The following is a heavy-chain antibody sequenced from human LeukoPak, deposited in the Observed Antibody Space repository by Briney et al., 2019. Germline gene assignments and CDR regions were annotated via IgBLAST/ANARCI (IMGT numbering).Heavy chain of an antibody. Sequence: GASVKVSCKASGYTFTSYTMHWVRQAPGQRLEWMGWINAGNGNTKYSQEFQGRVTITRDASASTAYMELSSLRSEDMAVYYCARGRPILTGFDYFGYWGPGTLVTVSS. CDR2: INAGNGNT. J-gene: IGHJ4*02. V-gene: IGHV1-3*03. CDR1: GYTFTSYT. CDR3: ARGRPILTGFDYFGY. D-gene: IGHD3-9*01.